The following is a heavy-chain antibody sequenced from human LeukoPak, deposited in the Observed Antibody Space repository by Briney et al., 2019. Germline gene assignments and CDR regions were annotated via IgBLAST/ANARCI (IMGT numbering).Heavy chain of an antibody. CDR2: IYYSGST. V-gene: IGHV4-59*01. CDR3: ARGDANRWFDP. J-gene: IGHJ5*02. Sequence: SETLSLTCTVSGGSIRSYYWSWLRQPPGKGLEWIGYIYYSGSTNYNPSLKSRVTISVDTSKNQFSLKLSSVTAADTAVYYCARGDANRWFDPWGQGTLVTVSS. CDR1: GGSIRSYY. D-gene: IGHD4/OR15-4a*01.